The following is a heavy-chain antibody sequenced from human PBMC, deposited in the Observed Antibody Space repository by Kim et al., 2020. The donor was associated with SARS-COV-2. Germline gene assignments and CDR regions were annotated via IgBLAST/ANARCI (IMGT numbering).Heavy chain of an antibody. Sequence: GGSLRLSCAASGFTFSSYAMSWVRQAPGKGLEWVSAISGSGGSTYYADSVKGRFTISRDNSKNTLYLQMNSLRAEDTAVYYCAKVEGVLRGFQLPYFDYWGQGTLVTVSS. CDR1: GFTFSSYA. D-gene: IGHD2-2*01. V-gene: IGHV3-23*01. CDR3: AKVEGVLRGFQLPYFDY. CDR2: ISGSGGST. J-gene: IGHJ4*02.